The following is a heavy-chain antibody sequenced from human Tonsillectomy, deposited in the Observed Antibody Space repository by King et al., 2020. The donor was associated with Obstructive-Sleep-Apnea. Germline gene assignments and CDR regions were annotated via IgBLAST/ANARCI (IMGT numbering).Heavy chain of an antibody. CDR3: AGGPNYFGSGPDY. CDR2: IIPKVGIV. J-gene: IGHJ4*02. CDR1: GGTFSNYI. Sequence: QLVQSGTEVKKPGSSVKVSCKASGGTFSNYIINWVRQAPGEGLEWMGRIIPKVGIVNYIRKFQGRVTMTADTSSRTVYMQLSSLRSEDTAVYYCAGGPNYFGSGPDYWGQGTLVTVSS. D-gene: IGHD3-10*01. V-gene: IGHV1-69*09.